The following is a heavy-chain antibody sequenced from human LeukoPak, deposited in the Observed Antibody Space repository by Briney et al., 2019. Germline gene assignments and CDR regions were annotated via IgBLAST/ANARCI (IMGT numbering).Heavy chain of an antibody. Sequence: KTSETLSLTCTISGVSISSGSYYWSWIRQPAGKGLEWIGRIYTSGSTYYNPSLKSRVTISVDRSKNQFSLKLSSVTAADTAVYYCARVSRDYYDSSGFPGNYFDYWGQGTLVTVSS. V-gene: IGHV4-61*02. J-gene: IGHJ4*02. CDR1: GVSISSGSYY. CDR2: IYTSGST. CDR3: ARVSRDYYDSSGFPGNYFDY. D-gene: IGHD3-22*01.